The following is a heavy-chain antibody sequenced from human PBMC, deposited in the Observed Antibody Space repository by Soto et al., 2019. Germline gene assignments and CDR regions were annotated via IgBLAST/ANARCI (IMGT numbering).Heavy chain of an antibody. Sequence: GGSLRLSCAASGFTFSSYAMHWVRQAPGKGLEWVAVISYDGSNKYYADSVKGRFTISRDNSKNTLYLQMNSLRAEDTAVYYCTRDSLPSSHPSLYYYYGMDVWGQGTTVTVSS. CDR1: GFTFSSYA. CDR3: TRDSLPSSHPSLYYYYGMDV. D-gene: IGHD2-2*01. CDR2: ISYDGSNK. V-gene: IGHV3-30-3*01. J-gene: IGHJ6*02.